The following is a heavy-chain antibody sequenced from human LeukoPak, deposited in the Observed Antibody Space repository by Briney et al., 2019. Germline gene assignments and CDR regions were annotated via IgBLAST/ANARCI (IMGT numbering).Heavy chain of an antibody. CDR1: GGTFITYA. CDR3: ARPSSSFGHYYYYYMDV. CDR2: IIPMFDTP. Sequence: LVKVSCKASGGTFITYAINWVRQAPGQGLEWMGGIIPMFDTPHYAQKFQGRVTITADKSTSTVYMELSSLRSEDTAVYYCARPSSSFGHYYYYYMDVWGKGTTVTVSS. V-gene: IGHV1-69*06. J-gene: IGHJ6*03. D-gene: IGHD6-6*01.